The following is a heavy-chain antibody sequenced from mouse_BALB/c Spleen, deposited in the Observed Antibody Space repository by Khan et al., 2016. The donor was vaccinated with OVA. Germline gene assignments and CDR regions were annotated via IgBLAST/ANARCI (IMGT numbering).Heavy chain of an antibody. CDR2: IYPSDSYT. D-gene: IGHD2-13*01. V-gene: IGHV1-69*02. CDR3: TGGDPGNFDY. Sequence: QVQLQQPGAELVRPGASVNLSCKASGYTFTSYWINWVKQRPGQGLEWIGNIYPSDSYTNYNQKFKDKATLTVDKSSSTAYMRLSSPTSEDSAVYYCTGGDPGNFDYWGHGTTLTVSS. CDR1: GYTFTSYW. J-gene: IGHJ2*01.